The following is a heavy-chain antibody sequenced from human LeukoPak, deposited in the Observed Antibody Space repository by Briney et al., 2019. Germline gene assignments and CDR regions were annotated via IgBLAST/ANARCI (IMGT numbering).Heavy chain of an antibody. D-gene: IGHD1-7*01. V-gene: IGHV5-51*01. CDR2: IYPGDSDT. CDR1: EYSFTRYW. CDR3: ARHGVGRELELLDWYFDL. J-gene: IGHJ2*01. Sequence: GEALQLCSKGYEYSFTRYWIGWVRQMHGKNLEWMGIIYPGDSDTRYSPSFQGQVTISADRSISTAYLQWSSLKASDTAMYYCARHGVGRELELLDWYFDLWGRGTLVTVSS.